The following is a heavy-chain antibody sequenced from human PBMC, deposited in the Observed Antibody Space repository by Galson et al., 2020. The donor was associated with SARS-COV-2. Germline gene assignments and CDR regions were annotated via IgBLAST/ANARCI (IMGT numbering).Heavy chain of an antibody. V-gene: IGHV3-15*05. J-gene: IGHJ4*02. CDR3: TTASYGDYVGYSDY. CDR1: GFTFSNAW. CDR2: VKRKADGGAT. D-gene: IGHD4-17*01. Sequence: GESLKISCTASGFTFSNAWMTWVRQAPGKGLEWVGQVKRKADGGATEYAAPVRGRFTISRDDSQRTLYLQMNSLETEDTAVYYCTTASYGDYVGYSDYWGQGTLVTVSS.